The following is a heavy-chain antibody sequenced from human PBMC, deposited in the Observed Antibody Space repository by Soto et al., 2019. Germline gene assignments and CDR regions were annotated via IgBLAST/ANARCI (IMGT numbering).Heavy chain of an antibody. CDR3: ARGAAAIVPVRYYYYMDV. D-gene: IGHD6-25*01. Sequence: GGSLRLSCAASGFTFCSYGMPWVRQAPGKGQEWVAVIWYDGSNKYYAESVKGRFTISRDNSKNTLYLQMNSLRAEDTAVYYCARGAAAIVPVRYYYYMDVWGKGTTVTVSS. CDR1: GFTFCSYG. CDR2: IWYDGSNK. V-gene: IGHV3-33*01. J-gene: IGHJ6*03.